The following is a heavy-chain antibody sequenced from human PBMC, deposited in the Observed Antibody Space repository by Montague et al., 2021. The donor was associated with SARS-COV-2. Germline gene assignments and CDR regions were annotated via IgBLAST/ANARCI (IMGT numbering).Heavy chain of an antibody. CDR2: IYYSGST. D-gene: IGHD2-8*01. CDR1: GGSISSYY. V-gene: IGHV4-59*01. J-gene: IGHJ6*02. CDR3: ARLLRSCTNGVCRTYYYYAMDV. Sequence: SETLSLTCTVSGGSISSYYWNWIRQSPGKGLEWIGYIYYSGSTKYNPXLESRVTVSVDRSKNQVSLKLSSVTAADTAVYYCARLLRSCTNGVCRTYYYYAMDVWGQGTTVTVSS.